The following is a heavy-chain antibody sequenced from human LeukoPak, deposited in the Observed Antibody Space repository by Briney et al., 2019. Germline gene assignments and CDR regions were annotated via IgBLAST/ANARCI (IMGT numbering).Heavy chain of an antibody. V-gene: IGHV3-23*01. J-gene: IGHJ4*02. Sequence: GGSLRLSCAASGFTFSSYAMSWVRQAPGKGLEWVSTISGSGGSTFYADSVKGRFTISRDNSKNTLYLQMNSLRAEDTAVYYCARDFAAAGIFDYWGQGTLVTVSS. CDR3: ARDFAAAGIFDY. CDR2: ISGSGGST. D-gene: IGHD6-13*01. CDR1: GFTFSSYA.